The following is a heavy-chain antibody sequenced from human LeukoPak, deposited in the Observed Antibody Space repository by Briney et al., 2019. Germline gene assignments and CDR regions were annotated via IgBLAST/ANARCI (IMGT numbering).Heavy chain of an antibody. J-gene: IGHJ5*02. CDR2: IYYSGNT. Sequence: SDTLSLTSAVSGDSLINYYWSWIRQSPGKGLEWIAYIYYSGNTNYNPALKTRVAISVDVSKDLVSLRPTSVTAYYRAVYSWARYDIAGVGRSWFDAWGQGTLVTVSS. CDR3: ARYDIAGVGRSWFDA. D-gene: IGHD3-10*01. CDR1: GDSLINYY. V-gene: IGHV4-59*07.